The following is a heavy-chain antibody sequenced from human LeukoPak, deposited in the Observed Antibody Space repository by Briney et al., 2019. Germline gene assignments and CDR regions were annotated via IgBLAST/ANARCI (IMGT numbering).Heavy chain of an antibody. J-gene: IGHJ6*02. CDR3: ARDIGDYGDHGIYYGMDV. Sequence: PGGSLRLSCAASGFTFSSYGMHWVRQAPGKGLEWVAVIWYDGSNKYYADSVKGRFTISRDNSKNTLYLQMNSLRAEDTAVYYCARDIGDYGDHGIYYGMDVWGQGATVTVSS. D-gene: IGHD4-17*01. CDR1: GFTFSSYG. V-gene: IGHV3-33*01. CDR2: IWYDGSNK.